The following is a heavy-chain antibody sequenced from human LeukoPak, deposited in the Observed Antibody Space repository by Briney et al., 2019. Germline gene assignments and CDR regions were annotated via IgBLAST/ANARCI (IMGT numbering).Heavy chain of an antibody. D-gene: IGHD2-2*02. CDR1: GFSFRSYA. CDR3: ARDLRHQLLYCLDY. V-gene: IGHV3-30*04. Sequence: PGRSLRLSCAASGFSFRSYAMHWVRQAPGKGLEWVAVISYDGSNKYYADSVKGRLTISRDNSKNTLYLQMNSLRAEDTAVYYCARDLRHQLLYCLDYWGQGTLVTVSS. J-gene: IGHJ4*02. CDR2: ISYDGSNK.